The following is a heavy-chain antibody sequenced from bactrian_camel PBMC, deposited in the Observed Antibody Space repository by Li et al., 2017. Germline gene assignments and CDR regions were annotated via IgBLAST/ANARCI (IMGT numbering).Heavy chain of an antibody. CDR1: GFTASSYC. J-gene: IGHJ4*01. CDR2: IISGDTT. CDR3: AVVCGAWCSGCGVGSSPNY. D-gene: IGHD6*01. V-gene: IGHV3S26*01. Sequence: HVQLVESGGGSVQAGGSLNVSCVYSGFTASSYCLAWFRKSPGMEREGVAAIISGDTTSYADSVKGRFTISKDNAENTLYLQMNSLKPEDTAMYYCAVVCGAWCSGCGVGSSPNYWGQGTQVTVS.